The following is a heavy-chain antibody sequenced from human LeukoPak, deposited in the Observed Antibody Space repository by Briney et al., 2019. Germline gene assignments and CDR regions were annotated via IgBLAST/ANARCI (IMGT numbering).Heavy chain of an antibody. V-gene: IGHV3-74*01. D-gene: IGHD4-11*01. CDR3: ARDDYNRH. Sequence: GGSLRLSCVASGFSISNYWMHWVRQAPGKGLVWVSRIKGDGSRTIYADSVKGRFTISRDNAKNTLYLQMNSLRAEDTAVYYCARDDYNRHWGQGTLVTVSS. J-gene: IGHJ4*02. CDR2: IKGDGSRT. CDR1: GFSISNYW.